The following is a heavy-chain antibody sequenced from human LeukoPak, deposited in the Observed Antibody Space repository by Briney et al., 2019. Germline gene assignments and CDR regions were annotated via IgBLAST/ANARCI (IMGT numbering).Heavy chain of an antibody. CDR2: IYYSGST. CDR1: GGSLSSSSYY. V-gene: IGHV4-39*07. D-gene: IGHD3-22*01. J-gene: IGHJ4*02. Sequence: SETLSLTCTVSGGSLSSSSYYWGWIRQPPGKGLEWIGSIYYSGSTYYNPSLKSRVTISVDTSKNQFSLKLTSMTAADTAVYYCARNLYDSSGSTGIYTFDYWGQGTLVTVSS. CDR3: ARNLYDSSGSTGIYTFDY.